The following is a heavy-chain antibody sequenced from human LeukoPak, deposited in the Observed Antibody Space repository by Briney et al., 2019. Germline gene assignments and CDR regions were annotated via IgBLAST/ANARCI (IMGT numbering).Heavy chain of an antibody. D-gene: IGHD3-9*01. CDR3: AKDGLIRYFEGGD. J-gene: IGHJ4*02. Sequence: GGSLRLSCAASGFTFSSYSMNWVRQAPGKGLEWVSYISSSSSTIYYADSVKSRFTFSRDNTKNSLYLQMNSLRDEDTAVYYCAKDGLIRYFEGGDWGQGTLVTVSS. CDR2: ISSSSSTI. CDR1: GFTFSSYS. V-gene: IGHV3-48*02.